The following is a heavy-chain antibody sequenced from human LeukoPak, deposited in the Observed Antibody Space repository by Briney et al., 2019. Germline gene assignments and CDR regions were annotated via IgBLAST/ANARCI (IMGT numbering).Heavy chain of an antibody. CDR2: VSYSGST. J-gene: IGHJ2*01. CDR1: GGSISSSSYY. CDR3: ASDPVEQPYWFFDL. Sequence: SETLSLTCTVSGGSISSSSYYWGWIRQPPGKGLEWMGYVSYSGSTNYNPSLKSRVTISVDTSNHQFPLQLRSVTAADTAVYYCASDPVEQPYWFFDLWGRGTLVRVSS. D-gene: IGHD1/OR15-1a*01. V-gene: IGHV4-61*05.